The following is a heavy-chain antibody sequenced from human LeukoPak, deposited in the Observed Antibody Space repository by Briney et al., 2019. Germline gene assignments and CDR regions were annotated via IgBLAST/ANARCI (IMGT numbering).Heavy chain of an antibody. CDR1: GFTFSRYS. V-gene: IGHV3-66*01. D-gene: IGHD4-17*01. J-gene: IGHJ4*02. Sequence: QSGGSLRLSCAASGFTFSRYSMNWVRQAPGKGLEWVSLIYSGGSTYYADSVKGRFTISRDNSKNTLYLQMNSLRAEDTAVYYCARDHGLDYWGQGTLVTVSS. CDR3: ARDHGLDY. CDR2: IYSGGST.